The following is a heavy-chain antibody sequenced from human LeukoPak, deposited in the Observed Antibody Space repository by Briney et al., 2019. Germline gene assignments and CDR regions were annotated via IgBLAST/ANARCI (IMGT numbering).Heavy chain of an antibody. Sequence: GGSLRLSCATSGFTFTAASMSWVRQAPGKGLEWIGLIRSKVENETTEYAAPVKGRFSISRDDSKATLYLEMKSLTVDDTGVYYCTTGNPWGQGTLVTV. CDR1: GFTFTAAS. CDR3: TTGNP. J-gene: IGHJ1*01. V-gene: IGHV3-15*05. CDR2: IRSKVENETT.